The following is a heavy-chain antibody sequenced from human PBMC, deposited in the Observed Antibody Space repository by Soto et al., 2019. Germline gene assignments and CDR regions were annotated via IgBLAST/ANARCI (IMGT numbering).Heavy chain of an antibody. CDR2: IYHSGST. V-gene: IGHV4-4*02. D-gene: IGHD2-2*01. Sequence: PSETLSLTCAVSGGSISSSNWWSWVRQPPGKGLEWIGEIYHSGSTNYNPSLKSRVTISVDKSKNQFSLKVTSVTAADTAVYYCARLHGYCISSSCHGHYVMDVWGQGTTVTVSS. CDR3: ARLHGYCISSSCHGHYVMDV. J-gene: IGHJ6*02. CDR1: GGSISSSNW.